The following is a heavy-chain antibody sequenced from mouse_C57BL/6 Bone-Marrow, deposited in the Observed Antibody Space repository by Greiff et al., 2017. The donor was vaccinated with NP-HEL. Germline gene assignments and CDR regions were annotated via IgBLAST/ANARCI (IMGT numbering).Heavy chain of an antibody. Sequence: VQLQQSGAELMKPGASVKLSCKATGYTFTGYWIEWVKQRPGHGLEWIGEILPGSGSTNYNEKFKGKATFTADTSSNTAYMQLSSLTTEDSSTCYCAREELWYCYWYFDVWGTGTTVTVSS. CDR3: AREELWYCYWYFDV. V-gene: IGHV1-9*01. J-gene: IGHJ1*03. D-gene: IGHD2-1*01. CDR1: GYTFTGYW. CDR2: ILPGSGST.